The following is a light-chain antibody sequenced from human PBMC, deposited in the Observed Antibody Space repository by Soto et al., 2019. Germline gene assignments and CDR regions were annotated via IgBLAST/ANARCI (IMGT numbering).Light chain of an antibody. J-gene: IGLJ1*01. CDR1: RSNIGSNP. V-gene: IGLV1-44*01. CDR3: AAWDDSLNGYV. Sequence: QSVLTQPPSASGAPGQSVTISCSGSRSNIGSNPANWYQQLPGAAPKLFIFRNDQRPSWVPDRFSGSKSGTSASLAISGLQSEDESDYYCAAWDDSLNGYVFGTGTKLTVL. CDR2: RND.